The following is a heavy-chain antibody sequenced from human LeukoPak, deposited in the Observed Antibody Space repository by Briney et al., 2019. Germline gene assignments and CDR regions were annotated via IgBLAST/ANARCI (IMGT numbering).Heavy chain of an antibody. V-gene: IGHV4-59*01. CDR1: GGSISSYY. CDR2: IYYSGSA. J-gene: IGHJ3*02. Sequence: SETLSLTCTVSGGSISSYYWSWIRQPPGKGLEWIGYIYYSGSANYNPSLKSRVTISVDTSKNQFSLKLSSVTAADTAVYYRAREGIDGYHKRKAFDIWGQGTMVTVSS. CDR3: AREGIDGYHKRKAFDI. D-gene: IGHD5-24*01.